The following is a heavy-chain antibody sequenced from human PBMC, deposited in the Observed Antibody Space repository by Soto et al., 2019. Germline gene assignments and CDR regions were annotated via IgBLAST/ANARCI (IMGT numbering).Heavy chain of an antibody. CDR2: TRNKANSYTT. CDR1: GFTFSDHY. CDR3: ARAAPSHYYDSSGYSKPYYFDY. V-gene: IGHV3-72*01. J-gene: IGHJ4*02. Sequence: GGSLRLCCAASGFTFSDHYMDWVRQAPGKGLEWVGRTRNKANSYTTEYAASVKGRFTISRDDSKNSLYLQMNSLKTEDTAVYYCARAAPSHYYDSSGYSKPYYFDYWGQGTLVTVSS. D-gene: IGHD3-22*01.